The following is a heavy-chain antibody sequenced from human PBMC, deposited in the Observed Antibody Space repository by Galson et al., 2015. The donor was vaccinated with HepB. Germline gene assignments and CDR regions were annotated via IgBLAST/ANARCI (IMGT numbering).Heavy chain of an antibody. V-gene: IGHV4-31*03. CDR1: GGPISSGAYY. Sequence: TLSLTCTVSGGPISSGAYYWSWIRQHPGKGLEWIGYMYYGGSTYSNPSLQRRVSISVDTSENQFSLNLSSVTAADTAVYYCARFGSDYYYINVWGKGTTVTVSS. CDR3: ARFGSDYYYINV. D-gene: IGHD3-16*01. CDR2: MYYGGST. J-gene: IGHJ6*03.